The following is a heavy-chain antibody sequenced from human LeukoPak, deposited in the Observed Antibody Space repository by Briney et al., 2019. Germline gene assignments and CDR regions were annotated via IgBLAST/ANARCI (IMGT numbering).Heavy chain of an antibody. Sequence: GGSLRLSCAASGFTVSSNYMSWVRQAPGKGLEWVSVIYSGGSTYYADSVKGRFTISRDNSKNTLYLQMNSLRAEDTAVYYCARDFHRRLYDSSGYYLYWGQGTLVTVSS. CDR2: IYSGGST. V-gene: IGHV3-53*01. D-gene: IGHD3-22*01. J-gene: IGHJ4*02. CDR3: ARDFHRRLYDSSGYYLY. CDR1: GFTVSSNY.